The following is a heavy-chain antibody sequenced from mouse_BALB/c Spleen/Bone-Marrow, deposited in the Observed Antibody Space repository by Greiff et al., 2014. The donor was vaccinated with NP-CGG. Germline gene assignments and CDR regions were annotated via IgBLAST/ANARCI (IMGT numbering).Heavy chain of an antibody. V-gene: IGHV1S81*02. CDR2: INPSNGGT. D-gene: IGHD2-12*01. CDR1: GYTLTSYY. CDR3: TRSRRAMDY. J-gene: IGHJ4*01. Sequence: VQLQQSGAELVKPGASVKLSCKASGYTLTSYYIYWVKQRPGQGLEWIGEINPSNGGTNYNEKFKSKATLTVDKSSSTAYMQLSSLTSEDSAVYYCTRSRRAMDYWGQGTSVTVSS.